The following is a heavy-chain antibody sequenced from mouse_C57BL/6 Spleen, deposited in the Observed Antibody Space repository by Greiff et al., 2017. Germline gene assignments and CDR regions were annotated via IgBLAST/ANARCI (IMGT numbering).Heavy chain of an antibody. CDR2: ISSGSSTI. Sequence: DVQLQESGGGLVKPGGSLKLSCAASGFTFSDYGMHWVRQAPEKGLEWVAYISSGSSTIYYADTVKGRFTISRDNAKNTLFLQMTSLRSEDTAMYYCARPRDYYGSSYEFAYWGQGTLVTVSA. CDR1: GFTFSDYG. V-gene: IGHV5-17*01. CDR3: ARPRDYYGSSYEFAY. J-gene: IGHJ3*01. D-gene: IGHD1-1*01.